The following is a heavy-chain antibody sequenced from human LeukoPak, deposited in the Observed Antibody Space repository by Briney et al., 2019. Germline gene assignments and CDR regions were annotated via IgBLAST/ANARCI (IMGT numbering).Heavy chain of an antibody. J-gene: IGHJ3*02. Sequence: VASVKVSCKASGYTFTSYDINWVRQATGQGLEWMGWINPKSGGTVYAQKFQGRVTMTRDTSSSTAYMELSRLRFDDTVVYYCAREPRITIFGVVMANDAFDIWGQGTMVAVSS. CDR2: INPKSGGT. D-gene: IGHD3-3*01. CDR3: AREPRITIFGVVMANDAFDI. V-gene: IGHV1-2*02. CDR1: GYTFTSYD.